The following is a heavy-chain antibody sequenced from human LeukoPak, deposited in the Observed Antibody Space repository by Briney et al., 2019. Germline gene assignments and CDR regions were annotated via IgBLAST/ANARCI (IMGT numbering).Heavy chain of an antibody. D-gene: IGHD2-21*02. CDR1: GYSFTSYA. CDR3: ARAPSLVVTASPWLGWFDP. V-gene: IGHV1-69*13. J-gene: IGHJ5*02. CDR2: IIPIFGTA. Sequence: GASMKVSFKASGYSFTSYAINWVRQAPGQGLEWMGGIIPIFGTAKYAQKFQGRVTITADELTRTAYMELSSLRSEDTAVYYCARAPSLVVTASPWLGWFDPWGQGTLVTVSS.